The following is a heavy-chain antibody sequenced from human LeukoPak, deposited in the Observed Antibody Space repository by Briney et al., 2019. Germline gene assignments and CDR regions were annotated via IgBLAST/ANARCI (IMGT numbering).Heavy chain of an antibody. CDR2: ISNDGNEK. CDR1: GFTFSAYV. J-gene: IGHJ4*01. Sequence: PGRSLRLSCAASGFTFSAYVMHWVRQAPGKGLECVAVISNDGNEKYYADSVKGRFSISRDNSKNTLYLQMSSLGTEDTAVYYCVRDGGYTGGWTYGAGDYWGQGNLVTVSS. V-gene: IGHV3-30*04. CDR3: VRDGGYTGGWTYGAGDY. D-gene: IGHD2-8*02.